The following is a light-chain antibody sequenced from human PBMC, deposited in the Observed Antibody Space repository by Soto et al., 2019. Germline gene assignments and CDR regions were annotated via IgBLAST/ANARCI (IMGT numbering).Light chain of an antibody. CDR2: AAS. CDR1: RGSSNN. J-gene: IGKJ1*01. Sequence: DIQMTQSPSSLSASVGDRVSISCRASRGSSNNLAWYQQKQWKVPSLLIYAASTLQSGVPARFSGSGSGTDFTLTISSLQPEDVATYYCQSYNSAPRTLGQGTKVEIK. V-gene: IGKV1-27*01. CDR3: QSYNSAPRT.